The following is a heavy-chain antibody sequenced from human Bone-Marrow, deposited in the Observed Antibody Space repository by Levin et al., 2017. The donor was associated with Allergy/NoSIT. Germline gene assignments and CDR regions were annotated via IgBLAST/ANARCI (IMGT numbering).Heavy chain of an antibody. J-gene: IGHJ4*02. Sequence: GESLKISCAASGFTFNDYTMHWVRQAPQRGLEWVSLISWDASTTHYADSVRGRFTISRDNSKNALYLQMNSLTTEDTALYYCAKDLSPRIAVTGNIEYWGQGTLVTVAS. CDR1: GFTFNDYT. D-gene: IGHD6-19*01. CDR3: AKDLSPRIAVTGNIEY. V-gene: IGHV3-43*01. CDR2: ISWDASTT.